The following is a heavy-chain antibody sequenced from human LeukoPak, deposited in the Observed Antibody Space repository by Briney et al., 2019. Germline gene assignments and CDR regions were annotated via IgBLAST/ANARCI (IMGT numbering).Heavy chain of an antibody. CDR3: ARDYYDYVWGSYRGTNYLDY. CDR2: ISSSSSTI. D-gene: IGHD3-16*02. Sequence: GGSLRLSCAASGFTFSSYSMNWVRQAPGKGLEWVSYISSSSSTIYYADSVKGRFTISRDNAKNSLYLQMNSPRAEDTAVYYCARDYYDYVWGSYRGTNYLDYWGQGTLVTVSS. V-gene: IGHV3-48*01. CDR1: GFTFSSYS. J-gene: IGHJ4*02.